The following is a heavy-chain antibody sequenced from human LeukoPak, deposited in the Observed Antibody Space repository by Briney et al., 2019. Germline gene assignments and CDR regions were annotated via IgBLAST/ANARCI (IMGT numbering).Heavy chain of an antibody. CDR1: GYTFTGYY. V-gene: IGHV1-2*02. D-gene: IGHD2-15*01. Sequence: ASVKVSCKASGYTFTGYYIHWVRQAPGQGLEWMGWINPNRGGTKFAQKFRGRVTMTRDTSISTAYMELSRLRSDDTAVYYCARGYCSGGSCYTGYYYYYYMDVWGKGTTVTISS. CDR2: INPNRGGT. CDR3: ARGYCSGGSCYTGYYYYYYMDV. J-gene: IGHJ6*03.